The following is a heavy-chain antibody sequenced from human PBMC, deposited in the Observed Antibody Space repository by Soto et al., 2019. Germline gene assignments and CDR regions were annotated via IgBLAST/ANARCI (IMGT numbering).Heavy chain of an antibody. CDR3: ARVMLGGHSDY. Sequence: GWMNPNSGNTGYAQKFQGRVTMTRNTSIRTAYIDLSSLSSDDTAVYYCARVMLGGHSDYWGQGTLVT. J-gene: IGHJ4*02. CDR2: MNPNSGNT. V-gene: IGHV1-8*01. D-gene: IGHD2-15*01.